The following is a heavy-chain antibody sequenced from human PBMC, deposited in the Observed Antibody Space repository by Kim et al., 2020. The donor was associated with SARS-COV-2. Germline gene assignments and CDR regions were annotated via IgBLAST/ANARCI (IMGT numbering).Heavy chain of an antibody. D-gene: IGHD6-13*01. Sequence: GGSLRLSCAASPFIFRSYGMHWVRQAPGKGPEWLAGTGYDGSDKYYADSVKGRFTISRDNSKNTLYLQMSSMRAEDTAVYYCVRSAMTRRSSWFGLDAFDFWGQGTMVTVSS. V-gene: IGHV3-33*01. J-gene: IGHJ3*01. CDR3: VRSAMTRRSSWFGLDAFDF. CDR1: PFIFRSYG. CDR2: TGYDGSDK.